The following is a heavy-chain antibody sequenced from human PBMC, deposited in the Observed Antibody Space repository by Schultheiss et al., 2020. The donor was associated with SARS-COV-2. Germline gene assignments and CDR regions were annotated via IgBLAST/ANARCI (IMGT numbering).Heavy chain of an antibody. Sequence: SETLSLTCAVYGGSISSYYWSWIRQPPGKGLEWIGEINHSGSTNYNPSLKSRVTISVDTSKNQFSLKLSSVTAADTAVYYCAREGFDYWGQGTLVTVSS. CDR3: AREGFDY. CDR2: INHSGST. V-gene: IGHV4-34*01. J-gene: IGHJ4*02. CDR1: GGSISSYY.